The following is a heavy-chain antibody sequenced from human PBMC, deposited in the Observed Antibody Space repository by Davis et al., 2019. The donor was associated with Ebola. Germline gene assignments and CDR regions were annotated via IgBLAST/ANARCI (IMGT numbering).Heavy chain of an antibody. D-gene: IGHD3-22*01. CDR1: GYTFTSHY. V-gene: IGHV1-46*01. CDR3: ARHDTMIVDAFDI. Sequence: AASVKVSCKASGYTFTSHYMHWVRQAPGQGLEWMGIINPSGGSTSYAQKFQGRVTMTRDTSTSKVHMELSSLRSEDTAVYYCARHDTMIVDAFDIWGQGTMVTVSS. J-gene: IGHJ3*02. CDR2: INPSGGST.